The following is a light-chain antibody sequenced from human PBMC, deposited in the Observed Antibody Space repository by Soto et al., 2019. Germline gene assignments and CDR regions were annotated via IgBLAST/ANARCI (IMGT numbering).Light chain of an antibody. CDR2: GDS. J-gene: IGKJ5*01. V-gene: IGKV3-20*01. CDR3: QQYARSPPFT. Sequence: EIVLTQSPGTLSVSPGERATLSCRASQSVDSTYLAWYQQRPGQAPRLLIFGDSTRATGIPDRFSGSGSGTDFTLTISRLEPEDCAIYYCQQYARSPPFTFGQGTRLEI. CDR1: QSVDSTY.